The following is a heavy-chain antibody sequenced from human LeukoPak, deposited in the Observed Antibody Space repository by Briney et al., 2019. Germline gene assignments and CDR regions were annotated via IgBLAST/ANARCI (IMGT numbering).Heavy chain of an antibody. CDR3: AGEIGTTFAFHI. CDR2: IIPILGIP. J-gene: IGHJ3*02. Sequence: SVKASSKASGGSITTYAITWVRQAPGQGLEWMGRIIPILGIPYYSQKFQGRVTITADKSTSTAYMELTSLRSEDTAGFYCAGEIGTTFAFHISGAGAMFTVSS. D-gene: IGHD2/OR15-2a*01. V-gene: IGHV1-69*04. CDR1: GGSITTYA.